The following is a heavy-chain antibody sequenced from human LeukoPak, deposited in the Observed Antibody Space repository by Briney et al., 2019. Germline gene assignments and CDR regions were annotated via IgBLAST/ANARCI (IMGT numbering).Heavy chain of an antibody. D-gene: IGHD3-22*01. J-gene: IGHJ5*02. CDR3: ARHRYYYDSSGYYYQP. V-gene: IGHV4-59*01. Sequence: PSETLSLTCTVSGASISSYYWSWIRQPPGKGLEWIAYIYYSGSTNYNPSLKSRVTISVDTSKNQFSLRLSSVTAADTAVYYCARHRYYYDSSGYYYQPWGQGTLATVSS. CDR2: IYYSGST. CDR1: GASISSYY.